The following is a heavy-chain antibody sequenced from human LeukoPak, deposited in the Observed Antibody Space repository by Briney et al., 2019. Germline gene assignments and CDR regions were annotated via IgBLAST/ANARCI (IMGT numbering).Heavy chain of an antibody. D-gene: IGHD5/OR15-5a*01. V-gene: IGHV3-23*01. Sequence: SGGSLRLSCAASGFTFGSYVMSWVRQAPGMGLEWVSSISGSGDNTYYADSVKGRFTVSRDNSRNTLYLQMNSLRAEDTAVYYCAEEVDVVSLPTPCRPFYYWGQGSLVTVSS. CDR1: GFTFGSYV. J-gene: IGHJ4*01. CDR3: AEEVDVVSLPTPCRPFYY. CDR2: ISGSGDNT.